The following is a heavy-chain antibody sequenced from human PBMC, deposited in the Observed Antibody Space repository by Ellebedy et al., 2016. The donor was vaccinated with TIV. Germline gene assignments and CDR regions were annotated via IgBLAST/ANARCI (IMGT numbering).Heavy chain of an antibody. V-gene: IGHV4-39*01. D-gene: IGHD2-2*01. CDR3: TGSIVVVPAALDF. CDR1: GASIRNSSFS. Sequence: GSLRLXXTVSGASIRNSSFSWGWIRQSPGKGLESIGSLYYSGRTYFNPSLKSRVTISVDTAKNQFSLNLSSVTAADTALYYCTGSIVVVPAALDFWGQGVLVTVAS. CDR2: LYYSGRT. J-gene: IGHJ4*02.